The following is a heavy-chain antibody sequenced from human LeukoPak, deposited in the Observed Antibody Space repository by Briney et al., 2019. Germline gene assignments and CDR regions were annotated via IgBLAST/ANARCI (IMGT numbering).Heavy chain of an antibody. CDR1: GGTFSSYA. Sequence: SVKVSCKASGGTFSSYAISWVRQAPGQGLEWMGRIIPIFGTANYAQKFQGGVTITADKSTSTAYMELSSLRSEDTAVYYCARADNWNYGGDWFDPWGQGTLVTVSS. CDR3: ARADNWNYGGDWFDP. D-gene: IGHD1-7*01. CDR2: IIPIFGTA. J-gene: IGHJ5*02. V-gene: IGHV1-69*06.